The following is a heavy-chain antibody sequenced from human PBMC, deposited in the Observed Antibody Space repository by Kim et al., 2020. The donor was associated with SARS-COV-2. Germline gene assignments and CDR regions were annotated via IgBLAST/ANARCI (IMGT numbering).Heavy chain of an antibody. V-gene: IGHV4-34*01. CDR3: ARGNNKYQLLWRVDAFDI. D-gene: IGHD2-2*01. J-gene: IGHJ3*02. CDR1: GGSFSGYY. CDR2: INHSGST. Sequence: SETLSLTCAVYGGSFSGYYWSWIRQPPGKGLEWIGEINHSGSTNYNPSLKSRVTISVDTSKNQFSLKLSSVTAADTAVYYCARGNNKYQLLWRVDAFDIWGQGTMVTVSS.